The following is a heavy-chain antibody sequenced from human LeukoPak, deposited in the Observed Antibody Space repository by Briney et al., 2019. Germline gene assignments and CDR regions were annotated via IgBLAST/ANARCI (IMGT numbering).Heavy chain of an antibody. J-gene: IGHJ3*02. CDR1: GFTFSSYS. V-gene: IGHV3-21*01. CDR2: ISSDSNYI. D-gene: IGHD2-2*01. Sequence: PGGSLRLSCAASGFTFSSYSMNWVRRAPGKGLEWVSSISSDSNYIFYADSVQGRFTISRDNAENSLFLQMNSLRAEDTAVYYCASRYCTSTNCYAFDIWGQGTMVTVSS. CDR3: ASRYCTSTNCYAFDI.